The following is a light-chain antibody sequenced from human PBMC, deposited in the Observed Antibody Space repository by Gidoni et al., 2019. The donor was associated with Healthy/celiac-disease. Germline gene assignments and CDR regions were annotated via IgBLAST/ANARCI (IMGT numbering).Light chain of an antibody. CDR2: LGS. J-gene: IGKJ2*01. CDR3: MKALQTPPT. Sequence: DIVMTQSPLSLPVTPGEPASISCRSSQSLLHSNGYNYLFWYLQKPGQSPQLLLYLGSNRASGVPDRFSSSGSGTDYTMKISRVEDEDVGVYYCMKALQTPPTFGQGTKLEIK. CDR1: QSLLHSNGYNY. V-gene: IGKV2-28*01.